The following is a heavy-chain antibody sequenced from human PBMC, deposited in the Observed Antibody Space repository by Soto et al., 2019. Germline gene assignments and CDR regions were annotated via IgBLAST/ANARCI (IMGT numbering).Heavy chain of an antibody. CDR3: ARTRSAWSDFHYYSLDV. V-gene: IGHV3-30*03. J-gene: IGHJ6*02. Sequence: GSLRLSCAASGFTFNSYGMHWVRQGPGNGLEWVAFISYDSTKTYYADSVKGRFTISRDNSNSALYVQMNSLTGEDTAVYYCARTRSAWSDFHYYSLDVWGQGATVTVSS. CDR2: ISYDSTKT. D-gene: IGHD1-26*01. CDR1: GFTFNSYG.